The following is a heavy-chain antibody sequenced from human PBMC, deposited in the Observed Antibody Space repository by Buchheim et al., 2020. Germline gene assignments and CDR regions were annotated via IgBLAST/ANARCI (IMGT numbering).Heavy chain of an antibody. CDR3: ARDAIFGVEPYYYYGMDV. J-gene: IGHJ6*02. Sequence: QVQLQESGPGLVKPSQTLSLTCTVSGGSISCGGYYWSWIRQHPGKGLEWIGYIYYSGSTYYNPSLKSRVTISVDTSKNQFSLKLSSVAAADTAVYYCARDAIFGVEPYYYYGMDVWGQGTT. V-gene: IGHV4-31*03. CDR2: IYYSGST. D-gene: IGHD3-3*01. CDR1: GGSISCGGYY.